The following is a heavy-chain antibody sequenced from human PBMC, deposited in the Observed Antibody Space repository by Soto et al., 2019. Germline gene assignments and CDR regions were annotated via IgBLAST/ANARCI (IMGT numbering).Heavy chain of an antibody. CDR3: ARSAPGVIAAAGLAAFDI. Sequence: QVQLVQSGAEVKKPGSSVNVSCKASGGTFSSYAISWVRQAPGQGLEWMGGIIPIFGTANYAQKFQGRVTITADKSTSTAYMELSSLRSEDTAVYYCARSAPGVIAAAGLAAFDIWGQGTMVTVSS. D-gene: IGHD6-13*01. V-gene: IGHV1-69*06. J-gene: IGHJ3*02. CDR1: GGTFSSYA. CDR2: IIPIFGTA.